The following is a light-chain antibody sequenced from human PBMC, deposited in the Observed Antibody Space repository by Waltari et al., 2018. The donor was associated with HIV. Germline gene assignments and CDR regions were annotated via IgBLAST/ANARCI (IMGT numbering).Light chain of an antibody. Sequence: QLGLTQSPSASASLGASVKLTCTLSSGHTNYAIAWHQQRPEKGPRFLMRLNSNGSHTKGDGIPDRFSGSSSGAERYLTISSLQSEDETDYFCQTWGSGIVVFGGGITLTVL. J-gene: IGLJ2*01. CDR1: SGHTNYA. CDR3: QTWGSGIVV. V-gene: IGLV4-69*01. CDR2: LNSNGSH.